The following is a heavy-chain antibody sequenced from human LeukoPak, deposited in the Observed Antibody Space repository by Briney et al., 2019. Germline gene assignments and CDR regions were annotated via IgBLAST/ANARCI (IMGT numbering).Heavy chain of an antibody. CDR3: ARHVLGSESYFDY. J-gene: IGHJ4*02. CDR1: GASLSGYF. CDR2: IYYSGDT. Sequence: SDTLSLTCTVSGASLSGYFWSWIRQSPGKGLEWIGYIYYSGDTNYNPSLKSRVTISVDTSKNQFSLKLRSVTAADTAVYYCARHVLGSESYFDYWGQGTLFTVSS. D-gene: IGHD3-16*01. V-gene: IGHV4-59*08.